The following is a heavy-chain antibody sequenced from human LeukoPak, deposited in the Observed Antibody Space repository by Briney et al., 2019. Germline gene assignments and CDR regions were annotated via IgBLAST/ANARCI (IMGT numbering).Heavy chain of an antibody. V-gene: IGHV3-15*01. J-gene: IGHJ5*02. CDR3: TTVVAAAVNGWFDP. D-gene: IGHD6-13*01. Sequence: GGSLRLSCAASGFTFNNAWMNWVRQAPGKGLEWVGRIKSKTDGGTTDYAAPVKDRFTISRDDSKNTLDLQMNSLRTEDTAVYYCTTVVAAAVNGWFDPWGQGTLVTVSS. CDR2: IKSKTDGGTT. CDR1: GFTFNNAW.